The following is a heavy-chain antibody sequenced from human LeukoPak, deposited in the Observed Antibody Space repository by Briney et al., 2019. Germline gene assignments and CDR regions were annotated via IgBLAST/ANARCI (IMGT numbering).Heavy chain of an antibody. Sequence: SETLSLTCTVSGYSITSGYYWSWIRQPPGKGLEWIGYIYYSGSTTYNPSLKSRVTMSVDTSKNQFSLKLSSVTAADTAIYYCARDSGTTGEVKFDPWGQGTLVTVSS. CDR3: ARDSGTTGEVKFDP. CDR2: IYYSGST. D-gene: IGHD3-10*01. CDR1: GYSITSGYY. J-gene: IGHJ5*02. V-gene: IGHV4-59*12.